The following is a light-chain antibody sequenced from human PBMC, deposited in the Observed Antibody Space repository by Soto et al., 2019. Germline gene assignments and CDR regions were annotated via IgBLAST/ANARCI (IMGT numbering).Light chain of an antibody. Sequence: DIPMTQPPSTLSASVGDRVTITCRASQTISSWLAWYQQKPGKAPKLLIYKASTLKSGVPSRFSGSGSGTEFTLTISSLQPDDFATYYCQHYNSYSEAFGQGTKVDI. CDR3: QHYNSYSEA. CDR1: QTISSW. J-gene: IGKJ1*01. V-gene: IGKV1-5*03. CDR2: KAS.